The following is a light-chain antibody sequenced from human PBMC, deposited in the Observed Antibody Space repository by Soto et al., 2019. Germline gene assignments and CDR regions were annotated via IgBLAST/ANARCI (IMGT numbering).Light chain of an antibody. V-gene: IGLV2-14*01. CDR1: SSDIGGYNY. CDR3: SSFTTTSTVL. J-gene: IGLJ2*01. CDR2: EVS. Sequence: QPVLTQPASVSGSLGQSITISCTGTSSDIGGYNYVSWYQQHPGKAPKVMIFEVSKRPSGVSNRFSGSKSGNMASLTISGLQAEDEGDYYCSSFTTTSTVLLGGGTKVTVL.